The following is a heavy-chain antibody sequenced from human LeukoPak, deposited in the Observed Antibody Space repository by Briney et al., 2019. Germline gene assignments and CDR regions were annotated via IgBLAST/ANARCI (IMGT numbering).Heavy chain of an antibody. CDR1: GFTFSNYG. CDR2: IKSDGTTT. Sequence: GGSLRLSCAASGFTFSNYGMQWVRKVSGKGQVWVSRIKSDGTTTGHADFVKGRFTISRDNAKNTLYLQMNSLRAEDTAVYYCAREWGMDVWGQGATVTVSS. V-gene: IGHV3-74*01. CDR3: AREWGMDV. J-gene: IGHJ6*02.